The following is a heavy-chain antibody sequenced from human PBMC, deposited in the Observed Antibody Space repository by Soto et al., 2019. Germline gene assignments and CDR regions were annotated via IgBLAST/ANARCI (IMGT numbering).Heavy chain of an antibody. CDR2: FDPEDGET. D-gene: IGHD1-7*01. V-gene: IGHV1-24*01. CDR3: GVGKDMKTRRDYYYYYGMDD. Sequence: ASVKVSCKVSGYTLTELSMHWVRQAPGKGLEWMGGFDPEDGETISAQKFQGRVTMTEDTSTDTAYMELSSLRTEDTAVYYCGVGKDMKTRRDYYYYYGMDDWGPETTVNLSS. J-gene: IGHJ6*02. CDR1: GYTLTELS.